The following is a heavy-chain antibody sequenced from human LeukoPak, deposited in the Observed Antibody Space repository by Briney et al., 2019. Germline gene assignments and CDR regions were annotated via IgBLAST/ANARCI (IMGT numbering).Heavy chain of an antibody. CDR3: ARGPSDIVVVPAAIFYYYMDI. V-gene: IGHV3-21*01. D-gene: IGHD2-2*02. CDR2: ISSSSYI. J-gene: IGHJ6*03. Sequence: GGSLRLSCAASGFIFSRYSMNWVRQAPGKGLKWVSSISSSSYIYYADSVKGRFTISRDNAKNSLYLQMNSLRAEDTAVYYCARGPSDIVVVPAAIFYYYMDIWGKGTTVTVCS. CDR1: GFIFSRYS.